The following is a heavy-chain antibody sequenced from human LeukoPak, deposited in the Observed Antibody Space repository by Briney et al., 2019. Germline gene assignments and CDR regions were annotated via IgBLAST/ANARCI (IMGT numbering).Heavy chain of an antibody. CDR3: AKSAGDYDILTGYYDLIFDY. CDR2: ISWNSGSI. Sequence: PGGSLRLSCAASGFKFDDYAMNWVRQGPGKGLEWVSAISWNSGSIGYADSVKGRFTISRDNAKKSLYLQMNSLRAEDTALYYCAKSAGDYDILTGYYDLIFDYWGQGTLVTVSS. CDR1: GFKFDDYA. D-gene: IGHD3-9*01. J-gene: IGHJ4*02. V-gene: IGHV3-9*01.